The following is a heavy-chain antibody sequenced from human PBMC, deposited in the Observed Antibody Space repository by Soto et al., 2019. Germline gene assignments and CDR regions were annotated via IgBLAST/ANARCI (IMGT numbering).Heavy chain of an antibody. V-gene: IGHV1-69*13. Sequence: SVKVSCKASGGTFSSYAISWVRQAPGQGLEWMGGIIPIFGTANYAQKFQGRVTITADESTSTAYMELSSLRSEDTAVYYCARTLSYYDSGDYLFYWGQGTLVTVSS. CDR1: GGTFSSYA. CDR2: IIPIFGTA. D-gene: IGHD3-22*01. J-gene: IGHJ4*02. CDR3: ARTLSYYDSGDYLFY.